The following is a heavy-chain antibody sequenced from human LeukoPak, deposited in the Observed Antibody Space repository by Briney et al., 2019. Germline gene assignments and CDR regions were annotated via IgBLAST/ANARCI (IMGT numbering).Heavy chain of an antibody. CDR2: IIPIFGIA. V-gene: IGHV1-69*04. CDR3: AREAVDSSGSESDY. CDR1: GGTFSSYA. Sequence: GSSVKVSCKASGGTFSSYAISWVRQAPGQGLEWMGRIIPIFGIANYAQKFQGRVTITADKSTSTAYMELSSLRSEETAVYYCAREAVDSSGSESDYWGQGTLVTVSS. J-gene: IGHJ4*02. D-gene: IGHD3-22*01.